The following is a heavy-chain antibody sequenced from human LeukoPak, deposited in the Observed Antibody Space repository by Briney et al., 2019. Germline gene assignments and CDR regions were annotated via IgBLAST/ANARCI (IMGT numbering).Heavy chain of an antibody. CDR3: ARDMGRRYFDY. CDR2: INPSGGST. CDR1: GYTFTSYY. V-gene: IGHV1-46*01. J-gene: IGHJ4*02. D-gene: IGHD3-10*01. Sequence: ASVKVSCKASGYTFTSYYMHWVRQAPGQGLEWMGIINPSGGSTSYAQKFQGRVTMTRDASTSTVYMELSSLRSEDTAVYYCARDMGRRYFDYWGQGTLVTVSS.